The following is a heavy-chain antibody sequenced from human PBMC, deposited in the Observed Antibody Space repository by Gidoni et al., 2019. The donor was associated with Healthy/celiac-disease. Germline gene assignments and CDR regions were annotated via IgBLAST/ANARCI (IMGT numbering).Heavy chain of an antibody. J-gene: IGHJ4*02. CDR1: GFTFGDYA. D-gene: IGHD6-13*01. CDR2: IRSKAYGGTT. Sequence: EVQLVESGGGLVKPGRSLRLSCTASGFTFGDYAMSWFRQAPGKGMEWVGFIRSKAYGGTTEYAASVKGRFTISRDDSKSIAYLQMNSLKTEDTAVYYCTRPYSSSWYYFDYWGQGTLVTVSS. CDR3: TRPYSSSWYYFDY. V-gene: IGHV3-49*05.